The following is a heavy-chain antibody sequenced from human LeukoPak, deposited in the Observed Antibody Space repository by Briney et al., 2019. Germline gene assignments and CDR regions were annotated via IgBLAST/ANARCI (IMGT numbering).Heavy chain of an antibody. J-gene: IGHJ6*02. D-gene: IGHD3-10*01. V-gene: IGHV3-23*01. CDR3: AKDLGEAVFYYYGMDV. Sequence: GGSLRLSCAASGFTFSSYSMNWVRQAPGKGLEWVSAISGSGGSTYYADSVKGRFTISRDNSKNTLYLQMNSLRAEDTAVYYCAKDLGEAVFYYYGMDVWGQGTTVTVSS. CDR2: ISGSGGST. CDR1: GFTFSSYS.